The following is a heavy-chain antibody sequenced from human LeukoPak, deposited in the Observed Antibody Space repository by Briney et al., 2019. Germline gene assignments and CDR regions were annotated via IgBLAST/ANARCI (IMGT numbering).Heavy chain of an antibody. CDR1: GYTFTSYD. Sequence: ASVKVSCKASGYTFTSYDINWVRQAPGQGLEWMGRIIPILGIANYAQKFQGRVTITADKSTNTAYMELSSLRSEDTAVYYCARDSRVERWGQGTLVTVSS. CDR3: ARDSRVER. V-gene: IGHV1-69*04. CDR2: IIPILGIA. D-gene: IGHD1-1*01. J-gene: IGHJ4*02.